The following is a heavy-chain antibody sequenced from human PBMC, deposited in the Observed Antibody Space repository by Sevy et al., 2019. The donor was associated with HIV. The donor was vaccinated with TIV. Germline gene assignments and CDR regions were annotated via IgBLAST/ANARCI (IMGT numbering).Heavy chain of an antibody. Sequence: GGSLRLSCAASGFTFSGYTINWVRQAPGKGLEWVSSISSSSNYIYYADSVKGRFTISRDNAKNSLYLQMNSLRAEDTAVYYCARVYSGYYNSWGQGTLVTVSS. CDR3: ARVYSGYYNS. CDR2: ISSSSNYI. V-gene: IGHV3-21*01. J-gene: IGHJ4*02. CDR1: GFTFSGYT. D-gene: IGHD1-26*01.